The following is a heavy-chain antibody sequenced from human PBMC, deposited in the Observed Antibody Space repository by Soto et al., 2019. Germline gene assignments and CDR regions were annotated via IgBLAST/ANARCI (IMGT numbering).Heavy chain of an antibody. J-gene: IGHJ6*02. D-gene: IGHD6-13*01. V-gene: IGHV1-2*04. Sequence: ASVKVSCKASGYTFTGYYMHWVRQAPGQGLEWMGWINPNSGGTNYAQKFQGWVTMTRDTSINTAYMELSRLRSDDTAVYYCARDMGIAAAGFPPYYYGMDVWGQGTTVTVSS. CDR3: ARDMGIAAAGFPPYYYGMDV. CDR2: INPNSGGT. CDR1: GYTFTGYY.